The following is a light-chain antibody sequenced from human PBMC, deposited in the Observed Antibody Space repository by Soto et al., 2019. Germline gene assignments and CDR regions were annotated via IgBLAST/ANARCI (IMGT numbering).Light chain of an antibody. Sequence: EIALTQSPGTLPLSPGEIATLSCRASQSVYKNFLAWYQQKTGQAPRLRIKGASNRATGIPDRFSGSGSATDFSLALDRLEPEDFAVSFCQQYGSSSPTFGGGTKVAIK. V-gene: IGKV3-20*01. CDR1: QSVYKNF. CDR3: QQYGSSSPT. CDR2: GAS. J-gene: IGKJ4*02.